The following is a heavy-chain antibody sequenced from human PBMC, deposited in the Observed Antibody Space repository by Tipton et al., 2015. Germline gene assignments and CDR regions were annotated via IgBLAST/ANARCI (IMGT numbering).Heavy chain of an antibody. CDR3: ARDILPNWSDP. V-gene: IGHV4-4*07. CDR1: GDSIKNYY. CDR2: IHRSGTV. D-gene: IGHD2-21*01. Sequence: GLVKPSETLSLNCSVSGDSIKNYYWSWVRQPAGKGLEWIGRIHRSGTVDYNPSLKSRLTMSLDTSKNQFSLKLTSVSAADTAIYYCARDILPNWSDPWGQGILVTVSS. J-gene: IGHJ5*02.